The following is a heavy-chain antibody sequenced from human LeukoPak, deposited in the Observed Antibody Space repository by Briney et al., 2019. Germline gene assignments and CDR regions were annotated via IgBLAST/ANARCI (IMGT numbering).Heavy chain of an antibody. CDR3: ARVTGYSRAPGAFDI. V-gene: IGHV1-69*04. Sequence: ASVKVSCKASGGTFSSYAISWVRQAPGQGLGWMGRIIPILGIANYAQKFQGRVTITADKSTSTAYMELSSLRSEDTAVYYCARVTGYSRAPGAFDIWGQGTMVTVSS. CDR2: IIPILGIA. J-gene: IGHJ3*02. D-gene: IGHD6-13*01. CDR1: GGTFSSYA.